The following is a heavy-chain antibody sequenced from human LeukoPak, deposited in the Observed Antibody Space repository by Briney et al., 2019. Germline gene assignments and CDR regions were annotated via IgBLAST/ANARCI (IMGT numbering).Heavy chain of an antibody. CDR1: GGSIRSSYYY. CDR2: ICYSGST. V-gene: IGHV4-39*01. J-gene: IGHJ4*02. CDR3: ARIAVAGHYSDY. D-gene: IGHD6-19*01. Sequence: SETLSLTCTVSGGSIRSSYYYWGWIRQPPGKGLEWIGSICYSGSTYYNPSLKSRVTISVDTSKNQFSLKLSSVTAADTAVYYCARIAVAGHYSDYWGQGTLVTVSS.